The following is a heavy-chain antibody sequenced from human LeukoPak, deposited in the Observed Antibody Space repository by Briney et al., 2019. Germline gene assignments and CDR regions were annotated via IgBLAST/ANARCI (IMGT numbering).Heavy chain of an antibody. V-gene: IGHV1-69*05. D-gene: IGHD2-2*01. CDR3: ARAASGYQLLSTFDY. CDR2: IIPIFGTA. Sequence: SVKVSCKASGGTFSSYAISWVRQAPGQGLEWMGGIIPIFGTANYAQKFQGRVTITTDESTSTAYMELSSLRSEDTAVYYCARAASGYQLLSTFDYWGQGTLVTVSS. CDR1: GGTFSSYA. J-gene: IGHJ4*02.